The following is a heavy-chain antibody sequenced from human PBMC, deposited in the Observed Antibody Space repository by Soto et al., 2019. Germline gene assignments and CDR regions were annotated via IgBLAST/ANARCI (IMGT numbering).Heavy chain of an antibody. J-gene: IGHJ6*04. CDR2: IGDSGAST. D-gene: IGHD1-26*01. V-gene: IGHV3-23*01. CDR1: GFSFSSFA. CDR3: AKGVELDV. Sequence: EVLLLESGGGLVQPGGSLRLSCEASGFSFSSFAMNWVRQAPGKGLEWVSAIGDSGASTYYADSVKGRFTIARDNSRNTLYLQLTSLTAEDTAVYNCAKGVELDVLGNGTTVTGSS.